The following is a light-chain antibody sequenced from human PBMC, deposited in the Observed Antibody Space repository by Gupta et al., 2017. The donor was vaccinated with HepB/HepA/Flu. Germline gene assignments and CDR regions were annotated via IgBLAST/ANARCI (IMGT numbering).Light chain of an antibody. J-gene: IGLJ1*01. CDR3: VGWDDSLSGYV. CDR1: SSNIGNDN. Sequence: QPVLTQPPSASGTPGQRVTIPCSGSSSNIGNDNAYWYQQLPGTAPKLLIYNDNPRPSGVPDRFSGSKSGTTASRAISGLRAEDEADDYCVGWDDSLSGYVFGAGTKVTVL. V-gene: IGLV1-47*02. CDR2: NDN.